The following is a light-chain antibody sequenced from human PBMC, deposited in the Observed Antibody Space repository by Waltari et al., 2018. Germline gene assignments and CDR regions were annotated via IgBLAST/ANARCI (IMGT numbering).Light chain of an antibody. J-gene: IGLJ1*01. CDR1: NSDVGSYNV. CDR2: DVS. Sequence: QSALTQPASVSGSPGQSITISCTGYNSDVGSYNVVSWYQQHPGKAPKLMIYDVSNRPSGVSNRFSGSKSGNTASLTISGLQPEDAADYYCNSYSTSSTFVFGTGTRVTVL. CDR3: NSYSTSSTFV. V-gene: IGLV2-14*01.